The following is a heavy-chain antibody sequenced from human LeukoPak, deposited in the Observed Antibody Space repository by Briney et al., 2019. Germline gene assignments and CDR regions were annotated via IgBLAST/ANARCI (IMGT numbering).Heavy chain of an antibody. Sequence: GGSLRLSCAASGFTFDDYAMHWVRQAPGKGLEWVSGISWNSGSIGYADSVKGRFTISRDNAKNSLYLQMNSLRAEDTALYYCAKDSSNYVWRSYRYYGLDYWGQGTLVTVSS. V-gene: IGHV3-9*01. CDR3: AKDSSNYVWRSYRYYGLDY. CDR2: ISWNSGSI. D-gene: IGHD3-16*02. J-gene: IGHJ4*02. CDR1: GFTFDDYA.